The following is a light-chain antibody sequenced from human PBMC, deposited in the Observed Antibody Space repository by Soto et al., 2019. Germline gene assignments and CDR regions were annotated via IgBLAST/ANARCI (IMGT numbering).Light chain of an antibody. CDR1: SSDVGAYNY. CDR2: DVT. J-gene: IGLJ1*01. V-gene: IGLV2-14*01. Sequence: QPVLTQPASVSGPPGQSITISCTGTSSDVGAYNYVSWYQHHPGKAPRLVIYDVTNRPSGISDRFSGSKSGKTASLTISGLLAEDEADYYCTSYTSISTYVFGTGTKLTVL. CDR3: TSYTSISTYV.